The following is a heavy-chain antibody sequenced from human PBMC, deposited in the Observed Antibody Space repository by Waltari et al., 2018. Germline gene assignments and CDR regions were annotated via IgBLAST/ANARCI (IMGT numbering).Heavy chain of an antibody. CDR1: GYIFSNYG. D-gene: IGHD6-13*01. V-gene: IGHV1-18*01. CDR3: ARDDVDSSNFGGF. J-gene: IGHJ4*02. CDR2: IYPYKGNT. Sequence: QLVQSGAEVKKPGASVKVSCKASGYIFSNYGITWVRKAPGQGLEWMGWIYPYKGNTNYEQNFHGRGTMTTDTSTTTAYMEIRSLRSDDTAIYYCARDDVDSSNFGGFWGQGTLVTVSS.